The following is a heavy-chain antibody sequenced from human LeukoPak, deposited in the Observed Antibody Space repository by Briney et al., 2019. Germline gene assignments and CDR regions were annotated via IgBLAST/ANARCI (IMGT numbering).Heavy chain of an antibody. J-gene: IGHJ3*02. CDR1: GFTFDDYA. D-gene: IGHD5-18*01. CDR3: AKALQYSYGYRHAFDI. CDR2: ISWNSGSI. Sequence: PGGSLRLSCAASGFTFDDYAMHWVRQAPGKGLEWVSGISWNSGSIGYADSVKGRFTISRDNAKNSLYLQMNSLRAEDTALYYCAKALQYSYGYRHAFDIWGQGTMVTVSS. V-gene: IGHV3-9*01.